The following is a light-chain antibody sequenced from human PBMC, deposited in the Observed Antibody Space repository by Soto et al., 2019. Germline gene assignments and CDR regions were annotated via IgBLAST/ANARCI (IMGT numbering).Light chain of an antibody. Sequence: QSALTQPASVSGSPGQSITISCTGTSRDLGGYNYVSWYQQHPGKAPKLMIYEVINRPSGVSNRFSGSKSGNTASLTISGLQAEDEADYYCSSYSNSSTLVVFGGGTKLTVL. CDR1: SRDLGGYNY. V-gene: IGLV2-14*01. CDR3: SSYSNSSTLVV. J-gene: IGLJ2*01. CDR2: EVI.